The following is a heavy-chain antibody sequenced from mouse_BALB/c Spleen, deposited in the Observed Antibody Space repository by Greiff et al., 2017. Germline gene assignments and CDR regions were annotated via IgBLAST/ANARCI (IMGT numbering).Heavy chain of an antibody. V-gene: IGHV5-6-4*01. Sequence: KLLELGGGLVKPGGSLNPPFAPSGSTSVGITMSWVRQTPEKRLEWVATISSGGSYTYYPDSVKGRFTISRDNAKNTLYLQMSSLKSEDTAMYYCTRESLDYWGQGTTLTVSS. CDR3: TRESLDY. CDR1: GSTSVGIT. CDR2: ISSGGSYT. J-gene: IGHJ2*01.